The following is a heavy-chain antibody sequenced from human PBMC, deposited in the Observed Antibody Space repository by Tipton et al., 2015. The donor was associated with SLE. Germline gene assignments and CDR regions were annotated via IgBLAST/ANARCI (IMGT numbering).Heavy chain of an antibody. CDR1: GGSISSGSYY. Sequence: LRLTCTVSGGSISSGSYYWSWIRQPAGKGLEWIGYIYTSGSTNYNPSLKSRVTISVDTSKNQFSLKLSSVTAADTAVYYCARGLTTLWYNWFDPWGQGTPVTVSS. D-gene: IGHD3-10*01. V-gene: IGHV4-61*09. CDR3: ARGLTTLWYNWFDP. J-gene: IGHJ5*02. CDR2: IYTSGST.